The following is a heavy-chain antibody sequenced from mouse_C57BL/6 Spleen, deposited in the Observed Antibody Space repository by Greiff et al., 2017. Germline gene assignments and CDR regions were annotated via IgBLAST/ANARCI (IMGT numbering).Heavy chain of an antibody. CDR1: GYTFTSYW. V-gene: IGHV1-59*01. J-gene: IGHJ4*01. CDR3: ARAAQATLYAMDY. CDR2: IDPSDSYT. Sequence: VQLQQPGAELVRPGTSVKLSCKASGYTFTSYWMHWVKQRPGQGLEWIGVIDPSDSYTNYNQKFKGKATLTVDTSSSTAYMQLSSLTSEDSAVYYCARAAQATLYAMDYWGQGTSVTVSS. D-gene: IGHD3-2*02.